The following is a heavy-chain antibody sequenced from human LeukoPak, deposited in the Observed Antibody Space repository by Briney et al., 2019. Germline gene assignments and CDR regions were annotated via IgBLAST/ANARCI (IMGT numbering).Heavy chain of an antibody. V-gene: IGHV3-7*03. Sequence: GGSLRLSCAASGFALSSHWMTWVRQVPGRGPEWVANVNRDGSETYYLDSVKGRFTISKDNAKNSLYLQMNSLRAEDTALYHRARNDGMDVWGQGTTVIVSS. J-gene: IGHJ6*02. CDR3: ARNDGMDV. D-gene: IGHD3-16*01. CDR1: GFALSSHW. CDR2: VNRDGSET.